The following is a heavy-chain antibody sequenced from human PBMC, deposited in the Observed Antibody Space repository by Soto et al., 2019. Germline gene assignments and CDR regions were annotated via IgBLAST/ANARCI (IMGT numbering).Heavy chain of an antibody. V-gene: IGHV1-18*01. CDR2: ISAYNGNT. Sequence: QVQLVQSGAEVKKPGASVKVSCKASGYTFTSYGISWVRQAPGQGLEWMGWISAYNGNTNYAQKLQGRVTMTTDTSTSTDYMELRSLRSDDTAVYYCTSDRYCSGGSCYHFDYWGQGTLVTVSS. D-gene: IGHD2-15*01. CDR1: GYTFTSYG. J-gene: IGHJ4*02. CDR3: TSDRYCSGGSCYHFDY.